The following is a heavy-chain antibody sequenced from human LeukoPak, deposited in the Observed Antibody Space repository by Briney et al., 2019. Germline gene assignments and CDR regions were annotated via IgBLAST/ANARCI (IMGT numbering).Heavy chain of an antibody. J-gene: IGHJ4*02. Sequence: PSETLSLTCSVSGGSISSSSNSWGWIRQPPGKGLGWIGSINYGGTTYYNPSLKSRVTISVDTSKSQFSLKLSSVTSADTAVYYCARRHSSSWYPGYDYWGQGTLVTVSS. CDR2: INYGGTT. V-gene: IGHV4-39*01. D-gene: IGHD6-13*01. CDR1: GGSISSSSNS. CDR3: ARRHSSSWYPGYDY.